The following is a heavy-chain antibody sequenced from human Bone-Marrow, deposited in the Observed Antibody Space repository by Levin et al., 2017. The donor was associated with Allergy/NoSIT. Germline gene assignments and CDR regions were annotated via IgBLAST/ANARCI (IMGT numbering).Heavy chain of an antibody. Sequence: AGGSLRLSCVASGLTLSSYGMHWVRQAPGKGLEWVAVSSHDGTSNHYADSVKGRLTISRDNYKTTVNLQMISLRSEDSATYHCARDSGGPLGIFYAMDVWGHGTTVTVSS. CDR1: GLTLSSYG. CDR3: ARDSGGPLGIFYAMDV. CDR2: SSHDGTSN. J-gene: IGHJ6*02. V-gene: IGHV3-30*03. D-gene: IGHD3-9*01.